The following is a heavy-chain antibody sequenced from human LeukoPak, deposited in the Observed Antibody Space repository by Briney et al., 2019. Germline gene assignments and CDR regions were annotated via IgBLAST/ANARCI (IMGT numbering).Heavy chain of an antibody. D-gene: IGHD3-3*02. V-gene: IGHV4-4*07. CDR3: ARDRILGVVIRFDY. J-gene: IGHJ4*02. CDR1: GGSISSYY. Sequence: SETLSLTCTVSGGSISSYYWSWIRQPAGKGLEWIGRIYTSGSTNYNPSLKSRVTMSVDTSKNQFSLKLSSVTAADTAVYYCARDRILGVVIRFDYWGQGTLVTVSS. CDR2: IYTSGST.